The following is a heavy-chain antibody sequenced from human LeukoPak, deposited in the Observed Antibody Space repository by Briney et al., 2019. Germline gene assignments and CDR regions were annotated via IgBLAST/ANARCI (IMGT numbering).Heavy chain of an antibody. Sequence: ASVKVSCKASGYTFTSYDFNWVRQATGQRPEWMGWMSPNSGDTGYAQKFQGRVTITADESTSTAYMELSSLRSEDTAVYYCARVGSGDSYYFDYWGQGTLVTVSS. CDR2: MSPNSGDT. CDR3: ARVGSGDSYYFDY. D-gene: IGHD4-17*01. CDR1: GYTFTSYD. V-gene: IGHV1-8*01. J-gene: IGHJ4*02.